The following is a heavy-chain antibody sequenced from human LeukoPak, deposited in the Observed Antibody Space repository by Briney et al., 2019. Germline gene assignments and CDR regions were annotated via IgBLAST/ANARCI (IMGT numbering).Heavy chain of an antibody. D-gene: IGHD2-15*01. J-gene: IGHJ4*02. V-gene: IGHV6-1*01. CDR2: TYYRSKWYN. CDR1: GDSVSSKSVA. CDR3: ARGRNSAFDY. Sequence: SQTLSLTCAISGDSVSSKSVAWNWIRQSPSRGLEWLGTTYYRSKWYNDYAVSVKSRITINPDTSKNQLSLQLNSVTPEGTAVYYCARGRNSAFDYWGQGTLVTVSS.